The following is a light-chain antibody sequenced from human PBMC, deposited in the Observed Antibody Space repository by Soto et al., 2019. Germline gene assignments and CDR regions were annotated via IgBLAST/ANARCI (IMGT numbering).Light chain of an antibody. CDR2: AAS. V-gene: IGKV3-20*01. Sequence: ENVLSQSPGPLSFFSGEKATPSFRARPSVGSSYLAWYQQKPGQTPRLLIYAASSRATGVPERFSGSGSGTDFTLTISRLEPEDFAVYYCQQYGISPPNTFGQGTRLEIK. CDR3: QQYGISPPNT. J-gene: IGKJ5*01. CDR1: PSVGSSY.